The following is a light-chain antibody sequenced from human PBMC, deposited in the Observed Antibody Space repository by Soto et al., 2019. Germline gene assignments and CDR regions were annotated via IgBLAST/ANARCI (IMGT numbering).Light chain of an antibody. CDR3: QQRSKWPRT. J-gene: IGKJ3*01. Sequence: EIVLTQSPATLSLSPGERATLSCRASQSVSSYLAWYQQKPGQAPRLLIYDASNRATGIPARFSGSGSGTDILRTISRLEHEDFAVYYCQQRSKWPRTFGPGTKVDIK. CDR1: QSVSSY. V-gene: IGKV3-11*01. CDR2: DAS.